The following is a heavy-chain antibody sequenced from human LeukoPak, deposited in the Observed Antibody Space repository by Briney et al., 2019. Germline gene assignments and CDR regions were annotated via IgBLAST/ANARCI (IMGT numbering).Heavy chain of an antibody. CDR3: ARHMGLGYSYGYPYFDY. D-gene: IGHD5-18*01. CDR2: IYYSGST. Sequence: KTSETLSLTCTVSGGSISSYYWSWIRQPPGKGLERIGYIYYSGSTNYNPSLKSRVTISVDTSKNQFSLKLSSVTAADTAVYYCARHMGLGYSYGYPYFDYWGQGTLVTVSS. V-gene: IGHV4-59*08. J-gene: IGHJ4*02. CDR1: GGSISSYY.